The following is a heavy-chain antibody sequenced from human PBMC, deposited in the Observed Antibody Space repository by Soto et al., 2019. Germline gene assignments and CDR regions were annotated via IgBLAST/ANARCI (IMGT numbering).Heavy chain of an antibody. CDR2: ISAYNGNT. D-gene: IGHD2-21*01. V-gene: IGHV1-18*01. CDR3: ARGGAFKSFRGLWWYFDY. Sequence: QVQLVQSGAEVKKPGASVKVSCKASGYTFTSYGISWVRQAPGQGLEWMGWISAYNGNTNYAQKLQGRVTMTTDTXTXTXXMELRSLRSDDTAVYYCARGGAFKSFRGLWWYFDYWGQGTLVTVSS. J-gene: IGHJ4*02. CDR1: GYTFTSYG.